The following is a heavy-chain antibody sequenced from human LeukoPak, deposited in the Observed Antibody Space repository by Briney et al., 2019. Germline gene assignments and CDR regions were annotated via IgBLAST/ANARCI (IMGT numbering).Heavy chain of an antibody. CDR3: ARADYGDYRFGY. J-gene: IGHJ4*02. CDR2: MNPNSGNT. Sequence: ASVKVSCKASGYTFTSYDINWVRQATGQGLEWMGWMNPNSGNTGYAQKFQGRVTMTRDTSTSTVYMELSSLRSEDTAVYYCARADYGDYRFGYWGQGTLVTVSS. D-gene: IGHD4-17*01. V-gene: IGHV1-8*01. CDR1: GYTFTSYD.